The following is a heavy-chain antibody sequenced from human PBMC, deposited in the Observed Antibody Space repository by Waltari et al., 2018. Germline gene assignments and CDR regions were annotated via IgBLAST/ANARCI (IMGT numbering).Heavy chain of an antibody. CDR2: ISSSGSTI. J-gene: IGHJ3*02. Sequence: EVQLVESGGGLVQPGGSLRLSCAASGFTFRSYEMNWVRQAPGKGLEWVSYISSSGSTIYYADSVKGRFTISRDNAKNSLYLQMNSLRAEDTAVYYCARDRSSFVVVPAAILAFDIWGQGTMVTVSS. CDR3: ARDRSSFVVVPAAILAFDI. CDR1: GFTFRSYE. D-gene: IGHD2-2*01. V-gene: IGHV3-48*03.